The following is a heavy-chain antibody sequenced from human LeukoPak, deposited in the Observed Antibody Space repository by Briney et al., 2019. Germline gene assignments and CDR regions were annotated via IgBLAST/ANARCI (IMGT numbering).Heavy chain of an antibody. CDR2: INTNTGNP. D-gene: IGHD3-3*01. CDR1: GYLFTSYV. Sequence: ASVKVSCKTVGYLFTSYVLDWVRQAPGQGLEWMGWINTNTGNPTYAQGFTGRFVFSLDTSVSTAYLQISSLKAEDTAVYYCARVGMFGGVVIMEEILADYFDYWGQGTLVTVSS. V-gene: IGHV7-4-1*02. CDR3: ARVGMFGGVVIMEEILADYFDY. J-gene: IGHJ4*02.